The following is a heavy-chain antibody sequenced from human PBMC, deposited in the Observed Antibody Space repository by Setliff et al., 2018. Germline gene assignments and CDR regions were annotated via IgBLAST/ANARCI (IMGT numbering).Heavy chain of an antibody. CDR3: ARGEYTSLPSGVYYHMDV. V-gene: IGHV7-4-1*02. CDR2: IHTNTGNP. D-gene: IGHD6-6*01. Sequence: GASVKVSCKASGYTFTSYAMNWVRQAPGQGLEWMGWIHTNTGNPTYAQGFTGRFVFSLDTSVSTAYLQITSLKAEDTAVYYCARGEYTSLPSGVYYHMDVWGKGTTVTVSS. CDR1: GYTFTSYA. J-gene: IGHJ6*03.